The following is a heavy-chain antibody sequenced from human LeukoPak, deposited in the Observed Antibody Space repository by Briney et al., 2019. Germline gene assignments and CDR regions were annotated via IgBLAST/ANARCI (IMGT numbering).Heavy chain of an antibody. J-gene: IGHJ4*02. D-gene: IGHD6-13*01. Sequence: SQTLSLTCTVSGGSINSTDYYWSWIRQPAGKGLEWIGRIYTTGSTDYNPSLKSRVTMSVDTSKNQFSLKLSSVTALDTAVYYCARRGSSWDFDYWGQGTLVTVSS. CDR3: ARRGSSWDFDY. CDR2: IYTTGST. V-gene: IGHV4-61*02. CDR1: GGSINSTDYY.